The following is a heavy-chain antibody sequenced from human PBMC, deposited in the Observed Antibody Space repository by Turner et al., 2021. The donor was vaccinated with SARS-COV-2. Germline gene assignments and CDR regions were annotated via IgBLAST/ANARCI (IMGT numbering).Heavy chain of an antibody. V-gene: IGHV3-30-3*01. CDR3: ARATKGNYYYGMDV. CDR2: ISYDGINK. Sequence: QVQLVESGGGVVQHGRSLRLSCAASGFTFSSYAMHWVRQAPGKGLEWVAVISYDGINKYYADSVKGRFTFSRDNSKNTLYLQMNSLRAEDTAVYYCARATKGNYYYGMDVWGQGTTVTVSS. D-gene: IGHD3-10*01. J-gene: IGHJ6*02. CDR1: GFTFSSYA.